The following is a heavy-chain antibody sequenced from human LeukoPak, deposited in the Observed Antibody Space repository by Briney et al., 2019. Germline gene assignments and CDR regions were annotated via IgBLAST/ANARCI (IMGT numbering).Heavy chain of an antibody. D-gene: IGHD1-26*01. J-gene: IGHJ4*02. CDR3: ALSLGATTVREFDY. V-gene: IGHV2-5*02. CDR1: GFSLSTSGVG. CDR2: IYWDDDK. Sequence: SGPTLVQPTQTLTLTCTFSGFSLSTSGVGVGWIRQHPGKALEWLALIYWDDDKRYSPSLKSRLTITKDTSKNQVVLTMTNMDPVDTAAYYCALSLGATTVREFDYWGQGTLVTVSS.